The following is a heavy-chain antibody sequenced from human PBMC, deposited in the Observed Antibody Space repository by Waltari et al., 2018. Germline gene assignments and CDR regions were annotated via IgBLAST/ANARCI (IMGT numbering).Heavy chain of an antibody. CDR1: GGTFGTYG. Sequence: QVQLVQSGAEVKKPGSSVKVSCKASGGTFGTYGITWVRQAPGEGLEWMGGIIPIFGTAPNYAQKFQGRLTVTADESTATVYMDLSGLRSDDTAVYYCARRQLGGPFDPWGQGTLVSVSS. J-gene: IGHJ5*02. CDR2: IIPIFGTAP. CDR3: ARRQLGGPFDP. D-gene: IGHD3-16*01. V-gene: IGHV1-69*12.